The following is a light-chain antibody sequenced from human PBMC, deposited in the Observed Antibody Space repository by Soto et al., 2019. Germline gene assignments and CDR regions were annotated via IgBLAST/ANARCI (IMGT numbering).Light chain of an antibody. Sequence: DIQMTQSPSTLSASVGDRVTITCRASQSIRHYLAWYQQIPGKAPRLLIYKAFNLETGVPSRFSGTGSGTEFTLIINSLQPDDFATYYYQQYNSPLTFGGGTKVDIK. CDR3: QQYNSPLT. CDR2: KAF. V-gene: IGKV1-5*03. J-gene: IGKJ4*01. CDR1: QSIRHY.